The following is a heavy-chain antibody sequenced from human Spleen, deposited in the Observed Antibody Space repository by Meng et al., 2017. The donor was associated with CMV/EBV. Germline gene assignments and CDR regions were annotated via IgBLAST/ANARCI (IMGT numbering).Heavy chain of an antibody. CDR3: ARDKNWGRDD. D-gene: IGHD7-27*01. Sequence: ASVKVSCKASGYTFTDHDFHWVRQAPGQGLEWMGWIHPQSGDTNYAQKFQARVTLTRDTSINTGYMELSSLTSDDTAVYYCARDKNWGRDDWGQGTLVTVSS. V-gene: IGHV1-2*02. CDR1: GYTFTDHD. J-gene: IGHJ4*02. CDR2: IHPQSGDT.